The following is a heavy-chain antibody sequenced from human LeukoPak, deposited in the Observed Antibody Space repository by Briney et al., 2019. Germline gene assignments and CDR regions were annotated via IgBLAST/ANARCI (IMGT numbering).Heavy chain of an antibody. D-gene: IGHD3-10*01. Sequence: GASVKVSCKASGYTFTGYYMHWVRQAPGQGLEWMGWTNPNSGGTNYAQKFQGRVTMTRDTSISTAYIELSRLRSDDTAVYYCARDWGVTMVRGVIHYMDVCGKGTTGTISS. CDR2: TNPNSGGT. CDR1: GYTFTGYY. J-gene: IGHJ6*03. CDR3: ARDWGVTMVRGVIHYMDV. V-gene: IGHV1-2*02.